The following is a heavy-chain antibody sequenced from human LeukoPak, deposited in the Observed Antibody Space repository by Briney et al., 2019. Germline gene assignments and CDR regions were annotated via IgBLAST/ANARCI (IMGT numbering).Heavy chain of an antibody. Sequence: PSETLSLTCTVSGGSISSGGYYWSWIRQAPGKGLEWVSAISGSGGSTYYADSVKGRFTISRDNSKNTLYLQMNSLRAEDTAVYYCAKVGDIVVVPAAIGADYWGQGTLVTVSS. D-gene: IGHD2-2*01. J-gene: IGHJ4*02. CDR2: ISGSGGST. CDR1: GGSISSGGYY. CDR3: AKVGDIVVVPAAIGADY. V-gene: IGHV3-23*01.